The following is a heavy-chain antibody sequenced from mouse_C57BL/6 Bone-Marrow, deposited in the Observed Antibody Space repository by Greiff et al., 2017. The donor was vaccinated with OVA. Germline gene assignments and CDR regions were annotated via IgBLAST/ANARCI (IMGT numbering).Heavy chain of an antibody. CDR1: GYSFTSYY. CDR3: ARYGFYYFDY. D-gene: IGHD1-1*02. Sequence: VQLQQSGPELVKPGASVKISCKASGYSFTSYYIHWVKQRPGQGLEWIGWIYPGSGNTKYNEKFKGKATLTADTSSSTAYMQLSSLTSEDSAVYYCARYGFYYFDYWGQGTTLTVSS. V-gene: IGHV1-66*01. J-gene: IGHJ2*01. CDR2: IYPGSGNT.